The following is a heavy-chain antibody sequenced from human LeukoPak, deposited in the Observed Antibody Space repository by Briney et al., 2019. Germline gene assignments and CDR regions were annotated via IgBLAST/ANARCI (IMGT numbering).Heavy chain of an antibody. CDR1: GFTFSSYG. CDR2: IRYDGSNK. D-gene: IGHD5-18*01. CDR3: AKDGGYSYGTSLDY. J-gene: IGHJ4*02. V-gene: IGHV3-30*02. Sequence: GGSLRLSCAASGFTFSSYGMHWVRQAPGKGLEWVAFIRYDGSNKYYADSVKGRFTISRDNSKNTLYLQMNSLRAEDTAVYYCAKDGGYSYGTSLDYWGQGTLVTVSS.